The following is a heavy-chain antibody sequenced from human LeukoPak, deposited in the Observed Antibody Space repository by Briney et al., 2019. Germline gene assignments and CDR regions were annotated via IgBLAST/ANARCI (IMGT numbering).Heavy chain of an antibody. D-gene: IGHD6-13*01. Sequence: PSETLSLTCTVSGDSISSYYWSWLRQPPGKGLEWIGYIYYSGSTNYNRSLKSRVTLSVDTSNSHFSLRLSSVTAADTAVYYCASSYRSSWKTNSYYFAMDLWGQGTTVTVSS. CDR2: IYYSGST. J-gene: IGHJ6*02. V-gene: IGHV4-59*01. CDR3: ASSYRSSWKTNSYYFAMDL. CDR1: GDSISSYY.